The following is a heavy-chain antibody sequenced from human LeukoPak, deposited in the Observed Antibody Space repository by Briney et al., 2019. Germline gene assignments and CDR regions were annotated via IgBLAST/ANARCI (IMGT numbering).Heavy chain of an antibody. D-gene: IGHD2-2*01. J-gene: IGHJ3*02. CDR1: GASISSGDYY. Sequence: PSETLSLTCTVSGASISSGDYYWSWIRQPPGKGLGWIGYTYYSGSTYYNPSLKSRVTISVDTSKNQFSLKLSSVTAADTAVYYCARDERDQLLFIGNAFDIWGQGTMVTVSS. V-gene: IGHV4-30-4*01. CDR2: TYYSGST. CDR3: ARDERDQLLFIGNAFDI.